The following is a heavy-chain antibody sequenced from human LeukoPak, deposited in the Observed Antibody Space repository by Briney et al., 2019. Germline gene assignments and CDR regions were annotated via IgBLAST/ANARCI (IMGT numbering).Heavy chain of an antibody. CDR3: ARRSYGDYAPFDY. D-gene: IGHD4-17*01. Sequence: GGTLRLSCAVSGFTITSNYMSWVRQAPGEGLEWVSFIYSGGTTNYTHSVKCRFTISIDNSKNTLYLQLICRKAEDTAVYYCARRSYGDYAPFDYWGQGTLVTVSS. V-gene: IGHV3-66*04. J-gene: IGHJ4*02. CDR1: GFTITSNY. CDR2: IYSGGTT.